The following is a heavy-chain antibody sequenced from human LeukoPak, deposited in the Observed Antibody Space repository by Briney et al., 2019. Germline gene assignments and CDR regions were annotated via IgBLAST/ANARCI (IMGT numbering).Heavy chain of an antibody. J-gene: IGHJ3*02. CDR1: GYTFTGYY. CDR2: INPNSGGT. Sequence: ASVKVSCKGSGYTFTGYYMHWVRQAPGQGLEWMGWINPNSGGTNYAQKFQGRVTMTRDTSISTAYMELSRLRSDDTAVYYCARDLKIHDAFDIWGQGTMVTVSS. D-gene: IGHD3-9*01. V-gene: IGHV1-2*02. CDR3: ARDLKIHDAFDI.